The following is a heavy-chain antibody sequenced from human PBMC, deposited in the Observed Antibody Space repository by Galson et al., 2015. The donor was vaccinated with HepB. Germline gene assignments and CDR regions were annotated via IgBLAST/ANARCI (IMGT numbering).Heavy chain of an antibody. J-gene: IGHJ4*02. CDR3: ARDFQGYYFDY. V-gene: IGHV3-33*01. CDR1: GFTFSSYG. CDR2: IWYDGSNK. Sequence: SLRLSCAASGFTFSSYGMHWVRQAPGKGLEWVAVIWYDGSNKYYADSVKGRFTISRDNSKNTLYLQMNSLRAEDTAVYYCARDFQGYYFDYWGQGTLVTVSS.